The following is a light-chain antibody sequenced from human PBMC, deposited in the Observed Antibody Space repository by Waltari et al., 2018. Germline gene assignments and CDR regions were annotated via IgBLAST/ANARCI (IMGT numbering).Light chain of an antibody. CDR1: NSDVGSFNL. J-gene: IGLJ1*01. CDR3: SSYTSTRVFYV. CDR2: DVI. V-gene: IGLV2-14*02. Sequence: QSALTQPASVSGSPGQSITISCTGSNSDVGSFNLGSWYQQHPGNAPKLIIYDVIHRPAGVSYRCSASTSANTASLTISGRQAEDEADYYCSSYTSTRVFYVFGTGTTVIVL.